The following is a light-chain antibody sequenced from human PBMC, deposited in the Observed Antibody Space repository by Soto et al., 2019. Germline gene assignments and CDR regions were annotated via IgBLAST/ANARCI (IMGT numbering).Light chain of an antibody. CDR3: LQYDSYPVT. V-gene: IGKV1-17*01. J-gene: IGKJ5*01. CDR1: HDIRSD. CDR2: VAS. Sequence: DIQMTQSPSSLSASVGDRVTIACRASHDIRSDLGWYQQKPGKAPKRLIYVASSLESGVPSRFSGSGSGTEFTLTISSLQPEDFATYYCLQYDSYPVTFGQGTRLEIK.